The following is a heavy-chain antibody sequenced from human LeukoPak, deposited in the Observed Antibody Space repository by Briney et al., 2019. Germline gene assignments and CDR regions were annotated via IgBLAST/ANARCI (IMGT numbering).Heavy chain of an antibody. CDR3: ARLYYDFWSGYYSGGSAFDP. V-gene: IGHV4-39*01. D-gene: IGHD3-3*01. Sequence: SETLSLTCTVSGVSISSSSYYWGWIRQPPGKGLEWIGSIYYSGSTYYNPSLKSRVTISVDTSKNPFSLKLSSVTAADTAVYYCARLYYDFWSGYYSGGSAFDPWGQGTLVTVSS. J-gene: IGHJ5*02. CDR2: IYYSGST. CDR1: GVSISSSSYY.